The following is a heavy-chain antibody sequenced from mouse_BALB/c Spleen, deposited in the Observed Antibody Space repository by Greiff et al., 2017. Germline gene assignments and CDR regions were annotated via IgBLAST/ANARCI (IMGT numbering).Heavy chain of an antibody. J-gene: IGHJ3*01. D-gene: IGHD2-4*01. CDR3: ARSENRTMITAY. CDR2: INPSSGYT. Sequence: QVQLKQSAAELARPGASVKMSCKASGYTFTSYTMHWVKQRPGQGLEWIGYINPSSGYTEYNQKFKDKTTLTADKSSSTAYMQLSSLTSEDSAVYYCARSENRTMITAYWGQGTLVTVSA. V-gene: IGHV1-4*02. CDR1: GYTFTSYT.